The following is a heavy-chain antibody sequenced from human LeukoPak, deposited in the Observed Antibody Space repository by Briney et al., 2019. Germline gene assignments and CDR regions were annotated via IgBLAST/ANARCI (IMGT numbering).Heavy chain of an antibody. CDR3: ARDTRPTDRSGYYHPDYFDY. V-gene: IGHV3-48*03. CDR1: GFIFSNYE. Sequence: GGSLRLSCAASGFIFSNYEMNWVRQAPGKGLEWDSYISSSSSTIYYADSVKGRCTISRDNAKNSLYLQMNSLRAEDTAVYYCARDTRPTDRSGYYHPDYFDYWGQGTLVTVSS. D-gene: IGHD3-22*01. CDR2: ISSSSSTI. J-gene: IGHJ4*02.